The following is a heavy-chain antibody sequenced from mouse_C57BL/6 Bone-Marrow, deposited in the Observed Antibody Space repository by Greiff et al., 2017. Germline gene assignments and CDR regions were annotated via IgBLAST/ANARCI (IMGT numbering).Heavy chain of an antibody. CDR3: ARGGYYYGSSYAYAMDY. Sequence: QVQLQQSGAELARPGASVKLSCKASGYTFTSYGISWVKQRTGQGLEWIGEIYPRSGNTYYNEKFKGKATLTADKSSSTAYMELRSLTSEDSAVYFCARGGYYYGSSYAYAMDYWGQGTSVTVSS. D-gene: IGHD1-1*01. V-gene: IGHV1-81*01. J-gene: IGHJ4*01. CDR2: IYPRSGNT. CDR1: GYTFTSYG.